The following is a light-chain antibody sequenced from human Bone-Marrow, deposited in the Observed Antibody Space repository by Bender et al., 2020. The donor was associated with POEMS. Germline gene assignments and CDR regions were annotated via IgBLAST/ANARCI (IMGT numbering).Light chain of an antibody. V-gene: IGLV2-23*01. Sequence: QPALTQPASVSGSPGQSITISCSGTSSNIGEYNLVSWYQHRPGKAPKLIIFEDNNRPGVLSCRFAGSKSGNAALLIIAVLQVEDEDDYCCFSDASRSSGVFGGGTKVTVL. CDR2: EDN. J-gene: IGLJ3*02. CDR3: FSDASRSSGV. CDR1: SSNIGEYNL.